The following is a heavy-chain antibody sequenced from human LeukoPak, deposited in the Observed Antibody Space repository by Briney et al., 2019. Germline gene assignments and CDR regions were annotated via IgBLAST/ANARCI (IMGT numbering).Heavy chain of an antibody. CDR2: ISDIGSI. CDR1: GGSISSYY. D-gene: IGHD2/OR15-2a*01. CDR3: AGHHPRNTVDF. V-gene: IGHV4-59*08. Sequence: SETLSLTCTVSGGSISSYYWSWIRQPPGKGLEWIAYISDIGSINYNPSLKSRVTISLDTSKNQFSLKLSYVTAADTAVYYCAGHHPRNTVDFWGQGTLVTVSS. J-gene: IGHJ4*02.